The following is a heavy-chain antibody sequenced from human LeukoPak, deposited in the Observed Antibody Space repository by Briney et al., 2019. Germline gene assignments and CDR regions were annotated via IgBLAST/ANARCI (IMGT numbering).Heavy chain of an antibody. V-gene: IGHV3-30*02. Sequence: GGSLRLSCAASGFTFSSYGMHWVRQAPGKGLEWVAFIRYDGSNKYYADSVKGRFTISRDNSKNTLYLQMNSLRAEDTAVYYCVSYCSGGSCYSDLDYWGQGTLVTVSS. CDR1: GFTFSSYG. D-gene: IGHD2-15*01. CDR2: IRYDGSNK. CDR3: VSYCSGGSCYSDLDY. J-gene: IGHJ4*02.